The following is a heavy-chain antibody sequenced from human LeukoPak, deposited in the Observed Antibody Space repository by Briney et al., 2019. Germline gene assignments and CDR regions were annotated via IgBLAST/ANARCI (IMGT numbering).Heavy chain of an antibody. CDR1: GGSISSGGYY. J-gene: IGHJ4*02. Sequence: SETLSLTCTVSGGSISSGGYYWSWIRQHPGKGLEWIGYIYYSGSTYYNPSLKSRVTVSVDTSKNQFSLKLSSVTAADTAVYYCVREASCSSTSCQTGFDYWGQGTLVTVSS. D-gene: IGHD2-2*01. CDR3: VREASCSSTSCQTGFDY. CDR2: IYYSGST. V-gene: IGHV4-31*03.